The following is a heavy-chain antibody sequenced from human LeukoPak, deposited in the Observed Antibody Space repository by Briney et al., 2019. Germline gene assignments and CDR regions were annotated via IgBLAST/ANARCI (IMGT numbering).Heavy chain of an antibody. CDR3: ARGRDRSKAGDL. CDR2: IHPHGIF. J-gene: IGHJ5*02. CDR1: GGSCEDYY. V-gene: IGHV4-34*01. Sequence: SETLSLTCDVYGGSCEDYYCSWIRQPPGKGLEWIGEIHPHGIFYYNSSLMSRVTISIDTSKSRFSLRLTSVTAADTAFYFCARGRDRSKAGDLWGQGSLVTVSS. D-gene: IGHD5-24*01.